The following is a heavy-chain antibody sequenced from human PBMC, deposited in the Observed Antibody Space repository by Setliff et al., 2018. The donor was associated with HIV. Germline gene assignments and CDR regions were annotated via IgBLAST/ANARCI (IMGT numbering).Heavy chain of an antibody. Sequence: PGESLKISCKGSGYSFTNYWIGWVRQMPGKGLEWMGIIYPGDPDTRYSPSFHGQVTISADKSISTAYLQWSSLKASDTAMFYCARGRPYGGNIVGDYYYYYMDVWGKGTTVTVSS. D-gene: IGHD4-17*01. J-gene: IGHJ6*03. CDR2: IYPGDPDT. CDR3: ARGRPYGGNIVGDYYYYYMDV. V-gene: IGHV5-51*01. CDR1: GYSFTNYW.